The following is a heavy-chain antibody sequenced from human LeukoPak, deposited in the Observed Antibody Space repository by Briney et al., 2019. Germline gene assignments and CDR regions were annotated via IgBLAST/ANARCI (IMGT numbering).Heavy chain of an antibody. V-gene: IGHV3-7*01. D-gene: IGHD6-13*01. Sequence: GGSLRFSCVASGFPFSSYWMTWVRQAPGKGLEWVANIKQDGSKKSYVDSVKGRFTISRDNAKNSLYLQMNSLRAEDTAVYYCAIIPRAAAGPSARSPFHYWGQGTLVTVSS. J-gene: IGHJ4*02. CDR2: IKQDGSKK. CDR1: GFPFSSYW. CDR3: AIIPRAAAGPSARSPFHY.